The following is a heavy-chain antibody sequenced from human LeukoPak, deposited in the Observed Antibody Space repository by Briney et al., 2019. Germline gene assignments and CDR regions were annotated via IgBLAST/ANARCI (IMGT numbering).Heavy chain of an antibody. J-gene: IGHJ6*02. CDR3: ARAKMGYNLAYFYGLDV. D-gene: IGHD5-24*01. Sequence: SETLSLTCIVSGDSISTYYWSWIRQSPGKGLEWIGHIYFSGSTNYNPSFKSRVTISVDPSKNQVSLRLGSVTAADTAVYYCARAKMGYNLAYFYGLDVWDQGTTVTVSS. CDR1: GDSISTYY. CDR2: IYFSGST. V-gene: IGHV4-59*01.